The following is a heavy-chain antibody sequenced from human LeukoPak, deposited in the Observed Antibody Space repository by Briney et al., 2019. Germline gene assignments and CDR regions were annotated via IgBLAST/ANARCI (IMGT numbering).Heavy chain of an antibody. CDR2: ISGSGGST. CDR1: GFTFSSYA. V-gene: IGHV3-23*01. Sequence: PGGSLRLSCAASGFTFSSYAMSWVRQAPGKGLEWVSAISGSGGSTYYADSVKGRFTISRDNSKNTLYLQMNSQRAEDTAVYYCAKGTNPYYCYMDVWGKGTTVTVSS. D-gene: IGHD2-8*01. J-gene: IGHJ6*03. CDR3: AKGTNPYYCYMDV.